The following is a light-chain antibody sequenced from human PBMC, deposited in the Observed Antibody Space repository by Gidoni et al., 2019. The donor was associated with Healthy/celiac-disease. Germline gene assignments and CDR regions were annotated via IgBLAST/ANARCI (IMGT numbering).Light chain of an antibody. Sequence: EIVLTQSPGTLPLSPGERAAPSCRASQNVISSYLAWYQQKPGQAPRLLIYGASSRDTGIPERFSGSGSGTDFTLTISRLEPEDFAVYYCQQYGSSPPTFGQGTKVEIK. J-gene: IGKJ1*01. V-gene: IGKV3-20*01. CDR3: QQYGSSPPT. CDR1: QNVISSY. CDR2: GAS.